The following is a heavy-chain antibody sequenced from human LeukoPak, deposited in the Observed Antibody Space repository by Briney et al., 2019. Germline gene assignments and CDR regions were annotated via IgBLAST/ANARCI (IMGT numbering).Heavy chain of an antibody. CDR3: ASKGVYDSSGYYPHDAFDI. V-gene: IGHV3-7*01. Sequence: GGSLRLSCAASGFTFSSYWMSWVRQAPGKGLEWVANIKQDGSEKYYVDSVKGRFTISRDNAKNSLYLQMNNLRAEDTAVYYCASKGVYDSSGYYPHDAFDIWGQGTMVTVSS. D-gene: IGHD3-22*01. CDR1: GFTFSSYW. J-gene: IGHJ3*02. CDR2: IKQDGSEK.